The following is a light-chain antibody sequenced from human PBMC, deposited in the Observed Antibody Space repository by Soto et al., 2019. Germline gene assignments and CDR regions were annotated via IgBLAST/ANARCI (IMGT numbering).Light chain of an antibody. CDR2: STS. V-gene: IGKV3-15*01. CDR3: QQYHTWPLT. J-gene: IGKJ4*01. Sequence: EIVMTQSPATLSVSPGEGATLSCRASQSVNNNLAWYQQTPGRAPRLLTYSTSTRAIDTADRFSGSGSGTDFTLTVSSLQSEDFAVYYCQQYHTWPLTFGGGTKVDI. CDR1: QSVNNN.